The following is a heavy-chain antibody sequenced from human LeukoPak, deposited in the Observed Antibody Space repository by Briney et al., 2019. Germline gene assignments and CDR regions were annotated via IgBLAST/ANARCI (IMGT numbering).Heavy chain of an antibody. CDR2: ITSSSGYI. D-gene: IGHD5-12*01. V-gene: IGHV3-21*01. Sequence: GGSLRLSCAASGFTFSSYSMNWVRQAPGKGLEWVSSITSSSGYIYYADSVKGRFTISRDNAKNSLYLQMNSLRAEDTAVYYCARDSGYDFVPYYLDYWGQGTLVTVSS. CDR1: GFTFSSYS. CDR3: ARDSGYDFVPYYLDY. J-gene: IGHJ4*02.